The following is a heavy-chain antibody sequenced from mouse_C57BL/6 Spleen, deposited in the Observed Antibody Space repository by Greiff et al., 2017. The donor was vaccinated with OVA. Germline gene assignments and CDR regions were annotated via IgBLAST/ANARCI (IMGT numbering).Heavy chain of an antibody. V-gene: IGHV1-9*01. CDR3: ARSHYYGSSPGYFDY. CDR2: ILPGSGST. Sequence: QVQLQQSGAELMKPGASVKLSCKATGYTFTGYWLEWVKQRPGHGLEWIGEILPGSGSTNYNEKFKGKATFTADTTSNTAYMQLSSLTTEDSAIYYWARSHYYGSSPGYFDYWGQGTTLTVSS. J-gene: IGHJ2*01. D-gene: IGHD1-1*01. CDR1: GYTFTGYW.